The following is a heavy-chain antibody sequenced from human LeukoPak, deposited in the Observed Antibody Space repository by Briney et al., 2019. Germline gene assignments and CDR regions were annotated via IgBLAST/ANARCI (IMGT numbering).Heavy chain of an antibody. Sequence: SETLSLTCAVYGGSFSGYYWSWIRQPPGKGLEWIGEINHSGSTNYNPSLKSRATISVDTSKNQFSLKLSSVTAADTAVYYCARSPRLGWYYDSSGYGDAFDIWGQGTMVTVSS. CDR3: ARSPRLGWYYDSSGYGDAFDI. V-gene: IGHV4-34*01. CDR2: INHSGST. D-gene: IGHD3-22*01. CDR1: GGSFSGYY. J-gene: IGHJ3*02.